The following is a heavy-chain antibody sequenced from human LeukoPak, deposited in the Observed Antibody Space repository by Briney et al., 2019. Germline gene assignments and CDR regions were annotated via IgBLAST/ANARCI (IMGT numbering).Heavy chain of an antibody. J-gene: IGHJ4*02. CDR3: ARGRYCTGGSCYFDY. D-gene: IGHD2-8*02. CDR2: IKQDGSAK. Sequence: ETLSLTCTVSGGSISSSSYYWGWIRQPPGKGLEWVADIKQDGSAKYYVDSVKGRSTISRDNAENSLFLQMSTLRAEDTAVYYCARGRYCTGGSCYFDYWGQGTLVTVSS. V-gene: IGHV3-7*03. CDR1: GGSISSSSYY.